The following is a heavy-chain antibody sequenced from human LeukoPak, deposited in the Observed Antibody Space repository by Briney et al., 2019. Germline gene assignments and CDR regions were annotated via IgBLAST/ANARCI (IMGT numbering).Heavy chain of an antibody. CDR3: AKDRPPQYDSGTYSDY. Sequence: PGGSLRLSCVASGFTFNNYGIHWIRQAPGKGLEWVALIRFDGSKKFYSDSVKGRFTISRDNSKNSLYLKMTSLRAEDSAVYFCAKDRPPQYDSGTYSDYWGQGTLVTVSS. V-gene: IGHV3-30*02. D-gene: IGHD3-10*01. CDR1: GFTFNNYG. J-gene: IGHJ4*02. CDR2: IRFDGSKK.